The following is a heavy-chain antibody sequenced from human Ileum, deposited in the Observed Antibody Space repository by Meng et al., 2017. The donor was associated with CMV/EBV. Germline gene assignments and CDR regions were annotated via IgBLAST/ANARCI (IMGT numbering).Heavy chain of an antibody. J-gene: IGHJ4*02. Sequence: KVSCKASGYTFPGYYMHWVRQAPGQGLEWMGRINPDTSGTNYAQKFQGRVTMTRDTSISTAYMELSRLTSDDTAVYFCMTVTGNYPYWGQGALVTVSS. CDR3: MTVTGNYPY. V-gene: IGHV1-2*06. CDR1: GYTFPGYY. D-gene: IGHD1-7*01. CDR2: INPDTSGT.